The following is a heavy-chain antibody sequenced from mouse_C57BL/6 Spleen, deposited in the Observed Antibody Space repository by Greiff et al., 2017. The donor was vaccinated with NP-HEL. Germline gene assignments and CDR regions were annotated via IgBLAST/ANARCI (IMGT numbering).Heavy chain of an antibody. CDR3: AREEDYGRGGFAY. CDR2: IYPGSGNT. J-gene: IGHJ3*01. Sequence: QVQLQQSGAELVRPGASVKLSCKASGYTFTDYYINWVKQRPGQGLEWIARIYPGSGNTYYNEKFKGKATLTAEKSSSTAYMQLSSLTSEDSAVYFCAREEDYGRGGFAYWGQGTLVTVSA. CDR1: GYTFTDYY. V-gene: IGHV1-76*01. D-gene: IGHD2-4*01.